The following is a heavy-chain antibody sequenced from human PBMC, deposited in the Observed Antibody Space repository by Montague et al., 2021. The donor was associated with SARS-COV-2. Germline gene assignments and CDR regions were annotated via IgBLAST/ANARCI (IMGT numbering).Heavy chain of an antibody. D-gene: IGHD2-15*01. V-gene: IGHV1-18*04. J-gene: IGHJ4*02. CDR3: LRGWWGDY. Sequence: SGKVSFKASGYTFTTYGISWVRQAPGQGLEWMGWISAYNGNMNYAQKLQGRVTMTTDTPASTAYMELRSLRSDDTAVYYSLRGWWGDYWGQGTLVTVSS. CDR1: GYTFTTYG. CDR2: ISAYNGNM.